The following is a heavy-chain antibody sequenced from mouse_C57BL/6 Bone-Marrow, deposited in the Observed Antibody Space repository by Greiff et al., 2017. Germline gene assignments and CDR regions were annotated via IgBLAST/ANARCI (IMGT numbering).Heavy chain of an antibody. Sequence: VQLKESGGGLVKPGGSLKLSCAASGFTFSSYAMSWVRQTPEKRLEWVATISDGGSYTYYPDNVKGRFTISRDNAKNTLYLQMSHLKSEDTAMYYCASGLTGYFDYWGQGTTLTVSS. CDR1: GFTFSSYA. CDR2: ISDGGSYT. V-gene: IGHV5-4*01. CDR3: ASGLTGYFDY. J-gene: IGHJ2*01.